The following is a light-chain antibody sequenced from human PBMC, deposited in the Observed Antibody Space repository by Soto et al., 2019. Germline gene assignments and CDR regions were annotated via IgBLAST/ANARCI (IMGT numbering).Light chain of an antibody. J-gene: IGKJ2*01. V-gene: IGKV1-5*01. Sequence: DIQMTQSPSTLSASVGDRVTITCRASQSISSWLAWYQQKPGKAPKLLIYDASSLEGGVPSRFSGSGSGTEFTLTISSLQPDDFATYYCQQYNSYPYSFGQGTKLESK. CDR2: DAS. CDR3: QQYNSYPYS. CDR1: QSISSW.